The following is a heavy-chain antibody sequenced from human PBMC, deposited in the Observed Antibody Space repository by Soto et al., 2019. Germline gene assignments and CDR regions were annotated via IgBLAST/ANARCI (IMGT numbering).Heavy chain of an antibody. CDR2: ISSSSYI. CDR1: RXIFRSYS. CDR3: ARDEELWLSFPSVFDF. Sequence: LRLPYPAPRXIFRSYSVNCVRQATGKGLEWVSSISSSSYIYYADSVKGRFTISRDNAKNSLYLQMNSLRAEDTAVYYCARDEELWLSFPSVFDFWRQGTLVTVSS. D-gene: IGHD5-18*01. V-gene: IGHV3-21*01. J-gene: IGHJ4*02.